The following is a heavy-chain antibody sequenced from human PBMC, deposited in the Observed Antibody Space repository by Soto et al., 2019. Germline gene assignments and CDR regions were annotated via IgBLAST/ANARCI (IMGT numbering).Heavy chain of an antibody. V-gene: IGHV2-5*02. Sequence: QITLKESGPTLVRPTQTLTLTCAFSGFSLSTSGVGVGWIRQPPGKALEWLAVIYWVDSKHYSPSLRSRLTITKDTSKYQVVLTMTNMDPMDTGTYYCAHKGPEDWPLDYWGQGTLVTVSS. CDR2: IYWVDSK. D-gene: IGHD3-9*01. CDR3: AHKGPEDWPLDY. J-gene: IGHJ4*02. CDR1: GFSLSTSGVG.